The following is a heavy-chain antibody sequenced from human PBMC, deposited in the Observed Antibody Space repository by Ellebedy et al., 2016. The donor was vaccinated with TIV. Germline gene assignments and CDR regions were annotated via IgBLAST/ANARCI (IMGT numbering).Heavy chain of an antibody. J-gene: IGHJ4*01. Sequence: ASVKVSCKASGGIFRSNAISWVRQAPGQGLEWMGGIIAIFGTVNYAQKFQGRVTITADESTSTVYMEMSSLRSDDTAVYYCARHSDYSGNTPFDYWGHGTLVTVSS. CDR2: IIAIFGTV. D-gene: IGHD4-23*01. CDR3: ARHSDYSGNTPFDY. V-gene: IGHV1-69*13. CDR1: GGIFRSNA.